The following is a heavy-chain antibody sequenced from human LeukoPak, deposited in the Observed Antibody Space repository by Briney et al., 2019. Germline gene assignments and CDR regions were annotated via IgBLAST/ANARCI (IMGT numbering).Heavy chain of an antibody. V-gene: IGHV4-59*12. Sequence: SETLSLTCTVSGGSISSYYWSWIRQPPGKGLEWIGYIYYSGSTNYNPSLKSRVTMSVDTSKNQFSLKLSSVTAADTAVYYCARVGWLRSPDVFDIWGQGTMVTVSS. CDR2: IYYSGST. J-gene: IGHJ3*02. CDR3: ARVGWLRSPDVFDI. D-gene: IGHD5-12*01. CDR1: GGSISSYY.